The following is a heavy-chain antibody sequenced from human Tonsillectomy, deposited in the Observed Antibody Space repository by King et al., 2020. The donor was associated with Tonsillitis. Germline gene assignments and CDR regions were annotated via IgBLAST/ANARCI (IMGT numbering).Heavy chain of an antibody. V-gene: IGHV3-53*01. Sequence: VQMGESGGGGIQPGGDLRLGWAASGCTGRSNYMSWGRQAPGKGREWGSGRYSGGSTYYADSVKGRFTISRDNSKNTLYLQMNSLRAEDTAVYYCAREGYSYGYFVYWGQGTLVTVSS. CDR3: AREGYSYGYFVY. CDR1: GCTGRSNY. D-gene: IGHD5-18*01. J-gene: IGHJ4*02. CDR2: RYSGGST.